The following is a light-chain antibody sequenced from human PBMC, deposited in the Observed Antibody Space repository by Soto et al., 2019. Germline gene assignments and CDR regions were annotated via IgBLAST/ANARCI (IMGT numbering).Light chain of an antibody. CDR1: SSDVGGYKY. Sequence: QSALTQPASVSGSHGQSITISCTGTSSDVGGYKYVSWYQQHPGKAPKLMIYDVSNRPSGVSNRFSGSKSGNTASLTISGLQAEDEAAYYCSSYTTSSTLYVVFGGGTNLTVL. CDR3: SSYTTSSTLYVV. V-gene: IGLV2-14*01. CDR2: DVS. J-gene: IGLJ2*01.